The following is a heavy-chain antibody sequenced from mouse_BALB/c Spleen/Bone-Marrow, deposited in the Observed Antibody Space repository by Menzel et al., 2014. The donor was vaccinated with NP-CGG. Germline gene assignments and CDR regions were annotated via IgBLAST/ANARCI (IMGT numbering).Heavy chain of an antibody. J-gene: IGHJ4*01. CDR3: ARKGYGNYHYYAMDY. V-gene: IGHV1-7*01. Sequence: VKLQESGAELAKPGASVKMSCRASGYTFTNYWMHWIKQRPGQGLEWIGHINPSTGYTEYNQKFKDKATLTADKSSSTAYMQLSSLTSEDSAVYYCARKGYGNYHYYAMDYWGQGTSVTVSS. CDR1: GYTFTNYW. CDR2: INPSTGYT. D-gene: IGHD2-1*01.